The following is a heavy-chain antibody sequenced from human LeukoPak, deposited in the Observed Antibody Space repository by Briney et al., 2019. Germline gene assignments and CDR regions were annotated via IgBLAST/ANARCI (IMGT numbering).Heavy chain of an antibody. D-gene: IGHD6-13*01. Sequence: PGGSLRLSCVGSRFTFSSYSMNWVRQAPGKGLEWVSSISSSSSYIYYADSVKGRFTISRDNAKNSLYLQMNSLRAEDTAVYYCARGNHDSSSWYADWFQHWGEGSLVSVSS. V-gene: IGHV3-21*01. J-gene: IGHJ1*01. CDR1: RFTFSSYS. CDR2: ISSSSSYI. CDR3: ARGNHDSSSWYADWFQH.